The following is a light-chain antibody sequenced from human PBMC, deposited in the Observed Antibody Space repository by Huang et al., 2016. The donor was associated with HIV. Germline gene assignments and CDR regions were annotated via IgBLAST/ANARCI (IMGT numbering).Light chain of an antibody. CDR2: LGS. V-gene: IGKV2-28*01. J-gene: IGKJ1*01. Sequence: DIVMTQSPFSLPVTPGEPASISCRSSQSLLHSNGYNYLNWYLQKPGQSPQLLIYLGSNRASGVPDRFSGSGSGTDFTLKISRGEAEDVGVYYCMQALQTPWTFGQGTKVEIK. CDR3: MQALQTPWT. CDR1: QSLLHSNGYNY.